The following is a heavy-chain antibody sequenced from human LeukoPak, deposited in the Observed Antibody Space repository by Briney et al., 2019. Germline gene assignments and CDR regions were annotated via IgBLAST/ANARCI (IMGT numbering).Heavy chain of an antibody. D-gene: IGHD6-19*01. V-gene: IGHV3-9*01. CDR3: AKRSSGWYYFDY. CDR2: ISWNSGSV. Sequence: GGSLRLSCAASGFTFTDYAMHWVRQAPGKGLEWVSGISWNSGSVDYADSVKGRFTISRDNAKNSLYLQMNSLRTEDTALYYCAKRSSGWYYFDYWGQGTLVTVSS. CDR1: GFTFTDYA. J-gene: IGHJ4*02.